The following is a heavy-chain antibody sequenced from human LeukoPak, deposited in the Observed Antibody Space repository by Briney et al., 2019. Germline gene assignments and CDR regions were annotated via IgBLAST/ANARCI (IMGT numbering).Heavy chain of an antibody. CDR3: ARHFTYYYDSSGHPRDAFDI. V-gene: IGHV4-59*08. Sequence: SETLPLACTVSGDSISPYYWSWIRQSPGKGLVWTGYIYYSGSTNYNPSLKSRVTISVDMSKNQFSLILSSVTAADTALYYCARHFTYYYDSSGHPRDAFDIWGQGTMVTVSS. CDR2: IYYSGST. J-gene: IGHJ3*02. D-gene: IGHD3-22*01. CDR1: GDSISPYY.